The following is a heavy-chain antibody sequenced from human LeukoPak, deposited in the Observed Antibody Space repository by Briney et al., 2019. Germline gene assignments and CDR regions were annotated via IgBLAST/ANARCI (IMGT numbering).Heavy chain of an antibody. CDR1: GFTFSSYS. Sequence: PGGSLRLSCAASGFTFSSYSMNWVRQAPGKGLELVSYISSSSTIYCADSVKGRCTISRDNAKNSLYLQMNSLRAEDPAVYYCARERDYYMDVWGKGTTVTVSS. V-gene: IGHV3-48*04. CDR3: ARERDYYMDV. J-gene: IGHJ6*03. CDR2: ISSSSTI.